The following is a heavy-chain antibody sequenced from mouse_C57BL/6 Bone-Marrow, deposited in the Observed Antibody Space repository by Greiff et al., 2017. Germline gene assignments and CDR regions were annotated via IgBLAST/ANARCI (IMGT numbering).Heavy chain of an antibody. Sequence: VQLQQSGAELVRPGASVKLSCTASGFNIKDDYIHWVKQRPEQGLEWIGWIDPEIGDTEYASKFQGKATITSDTSSNTAYLQLSSLTSEDTAVYYCSSFDGHYFDFWGQGTPLTVAS. CDR1: GFNIKDDY. J-gene: IGHJ2*01. CDR2: IDPEIGDT. V-gene: IGHV14-4*01. CDR3: SSFDGHYFDF. D-gene: IGHD2-3*01.